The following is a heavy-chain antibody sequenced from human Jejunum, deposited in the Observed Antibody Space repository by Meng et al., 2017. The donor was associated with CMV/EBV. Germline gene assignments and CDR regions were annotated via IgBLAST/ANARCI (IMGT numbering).Heavy chain of an antibody. CDR3: ARDVGVGAPGWWFDA. J-gene: IGHJ5*02. Sequence: SGYFCTDCNIHWVRQAPGQGLGWMGWVKPNSGGTNYAQKFQGRVSMTRDTSLSTAYMELNSLTAADTAVYYCARDVGVGAPGWWFDAWGQGHLVTVSS. D-gene: IGHD1-26*01. CDR2: VKPNSGGT. CDR1: GYFCTDCN. V-gene: IGHV1-2*02.